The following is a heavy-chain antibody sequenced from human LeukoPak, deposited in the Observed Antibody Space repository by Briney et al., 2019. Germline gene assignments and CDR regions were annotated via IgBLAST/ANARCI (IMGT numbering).Heavy chain of an antibody. CDR3: ARVFDSGSQAYFYYMDV. CDR1: GGSISSGSYY. D-gene: IGHD3-10*01. CDR2: IYSSGST. J-gene: IGHJ6*03. Sequence: SETLSLTCTVSGGSISSGSYYWSWIRQPAGKGLEWIGRIYSSGSTNYNPSLKSRVTMSVDTSKNQFSLKVSSVTAADTAVYYCARVFDSGSQAYFYYMDVWGKGTTVTIFS. V-gene: IGHV4-61*02.